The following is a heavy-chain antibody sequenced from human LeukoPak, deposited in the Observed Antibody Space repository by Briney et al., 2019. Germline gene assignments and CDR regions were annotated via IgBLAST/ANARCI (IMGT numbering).Heavy chain of an antibody. CDR1: GCTFDYYA. Sequence: PGWSLRLSFAAAGCTFDYYAMHWVRQAPWKGLEWVSGISWNSGSIGYAGSVKGRFTISRHNAKNSLYLQMNSLRAEDTALYYCAKGFPFTVVNYYYMDVWGKGNTVTVSS. J-gene: IGHJ6*03. CDR3: AKGFPFTVVNYYYMDV. V-gene: IGHV3-9*01. D-gene: IGHD4-23*01. CDR2: ISWNSGSI.